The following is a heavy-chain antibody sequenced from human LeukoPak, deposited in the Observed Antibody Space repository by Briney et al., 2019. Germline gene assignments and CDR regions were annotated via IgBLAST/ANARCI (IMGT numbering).Heavy chain of an antibody. CDR2: IYSGGST. Sequence: GGSLRLSCAASGFTVSSNYMSWVRQAPGKGLEWVSVIYSGGSTYYADSVKGRFTISRDNSKITLYLQMNSLRAEDTAVYYCASFPSSGWYYYFDYWGQGTLVTVSS. CDR3: ASFPSSGWYYYFDY. V-gene: IGHV3-53*01. D-gene: IGHD6-19*01. CDR1: GFTVSSNY. J-gene: IGHJ4*02.